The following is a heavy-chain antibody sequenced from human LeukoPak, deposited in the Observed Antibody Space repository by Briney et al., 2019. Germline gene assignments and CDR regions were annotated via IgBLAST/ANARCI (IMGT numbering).Heavy chain of an antibody. V-gene: IGHV4-59*08. CDR2: IYYSGST. J-gene: IGHJ4*02. CDR3: ARQVTRPYYFDY. Sequence: PSETLSLTCTVSGGSISSYYWSWIRQPPGKGLEWIGYIYYSGSTNYNPSLKSRVTISVDTSKNQFSLKLSSVTAADTAVYYCARQVTRPYYFDYWGQGTLVTVSS. CDR1: GGSISSYY. D-gene: IGHD2-21*02.